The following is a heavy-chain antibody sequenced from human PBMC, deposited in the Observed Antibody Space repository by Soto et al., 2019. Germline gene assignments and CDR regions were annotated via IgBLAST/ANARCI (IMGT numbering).Heavy chain of an antibody. D-gene: IGHD3-16*01. CDR2: ISNDGSNT. J-gene: IGHJ4*02. CDR3: AKDIPTNSRSACLSGVIWGIDY. Sequence: QVQLVESGGGVVRPGTYLRLSCAASGFAFSNFAMSWVRQAPGKGLECVAVISNDGSNTYYADSVKGRFTMSRENSKNILYLQMNSLRAEDTAGYYCAKDIPTNSRSACLSGVIWGIDYGGQGSLVTVSS. V-gene: IGHV3-30*18. CDR1: GFAFSNFA.